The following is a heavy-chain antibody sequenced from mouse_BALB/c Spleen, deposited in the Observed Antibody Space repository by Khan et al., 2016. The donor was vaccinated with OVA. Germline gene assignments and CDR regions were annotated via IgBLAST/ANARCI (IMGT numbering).Heavy chain of an antibody. J-gene: IGHJ2*01. CDR1: GYTFINYW. D-gene: IGHD1-1*02. CDR2: INPSTGYT. CDR3: ARRGLRWDFDY. V-gene: IGHV1-7*01. Sequence: VQLQESGAELAKPGASVKMSCKASGYTFINYWILWVKQRPGQGLEWIGYINPSTGYTEYNQNFKDQATLPADKSSSTAYLQLSSLTSEDSAVYYCARRGLRWDFDYWGKGTTLTVSS.